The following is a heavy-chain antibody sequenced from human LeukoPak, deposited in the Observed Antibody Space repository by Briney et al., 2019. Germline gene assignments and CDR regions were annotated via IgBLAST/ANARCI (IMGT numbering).Heavy chain of an antibody. Sequence: GGSLRLFCAASGFTSSSYWMSWVRQAPGKGLEWVANIKQDGSEKYYVDSVKGRFTISRDNAKNSLYLQMNSLRAEDTAVYYGARDSSYGINWGQGTLVTVSS. CDR3: ARDSSYGIN. CDR2: IKQDGSEK. V-gene: IGHV3-7*01. D-gene: IGHD5-18*01. J-gene: IGHJ4*02. CDR1: GFTSSSYW.